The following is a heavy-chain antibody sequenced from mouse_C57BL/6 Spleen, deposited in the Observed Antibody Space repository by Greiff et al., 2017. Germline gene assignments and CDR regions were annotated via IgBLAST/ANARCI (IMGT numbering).Heavy chain of an antibody. CDR2: IRSNSSNHAT. V-gene: IGHV10-3*01. CDR3: VREDYSGCFDY. CDR1: GFTFHTSA. J-gene: IGHJ2*01. Sequence: EVQLVESGGGLVQPKGSLKLSCAASGFTFHTSAMHWVRQAPGTGLEWVARIRSNSSNHATYYADSVKDRFTISRYASQCMLYLQMNNLKTQETAMYYCVREDYSGCFDYWGQGTTLTVSA. D-gene: IGHD2-4*01.